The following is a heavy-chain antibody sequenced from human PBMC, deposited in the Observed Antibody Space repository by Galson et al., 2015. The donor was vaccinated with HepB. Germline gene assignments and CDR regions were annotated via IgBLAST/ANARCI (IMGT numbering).Heavy chain of an antibody. CDR1: GGSISSGSYY. Sequence: ETLSLTCTVSGGSISSGSYYWSWIRQPPGKGLQWIGSIYYSGSTYYNPSLKSRVTISVDTSKNQFSLKLSSVTAADTAVYYCATPGSSWYEAFDYWGQGTLVTVSS. CDR3: ATPGSSWYEAFDY. V-gene: IGHV4-39*01. CDR2: IYYSGST. D-gene: IGHD6-13*01. J-gene: IGHJ4*02.